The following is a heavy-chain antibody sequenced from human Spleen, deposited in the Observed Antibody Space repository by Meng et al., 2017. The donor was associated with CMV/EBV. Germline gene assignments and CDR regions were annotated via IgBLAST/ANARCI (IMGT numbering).Heavy chain of an antibody. CDR3: ARKAYYDSSGTDWFDP. J-gene: IGHJ5*02. CDR1: GGSVSSGSYY. V-gene: IGHV4-61*01. Sequence: GSLRLSCTVSGGSVSSGSYYWSWIRQPPGKGLEWIGYIYYGGSTNYNPSLKSRVTISVDTSKNQFSLKLSSVTAADTAVYYCARKAYYDSSGTDWFDPWGQGTLVTVSS. D-gene: IGHD3-22*01. CDR2: IYYGGST.